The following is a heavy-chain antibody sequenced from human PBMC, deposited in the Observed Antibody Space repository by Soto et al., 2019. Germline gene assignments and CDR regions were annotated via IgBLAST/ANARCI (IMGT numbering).Heavy chain of an antibody. Sequence: QVQLQESGPGLVKPSQTLSLTWTVSGGSITSGGHYWSWIRQHPGKGLEWIGYIYYSGSTYYNPSLKSRVTISIDTSKNHFSLKVRSVTVADTAVYYCARDQGGITIFGVPYGMDVWGQGTTVTVSS. V-gene: IGHV4-31*02. D-gene: IGHD3-3*01. CDR1: GGSITSGGHY. CDR3: ARDQGGITIFGVPYGMDV. J-gene: IGHJ6*02. CDR2: IYYSGST.